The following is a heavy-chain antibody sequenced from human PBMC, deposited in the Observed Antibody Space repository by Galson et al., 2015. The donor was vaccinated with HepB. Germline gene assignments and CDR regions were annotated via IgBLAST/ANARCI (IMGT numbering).Heavy chain of an antibody. J-gene: IGHJ4*02. CDR3: AKDLQRRSGWFSVDY. CDR1: GFIFTNFD. CDR2: VSNGGDRT. Sequence: SLRLSCAASGFIFTNFDMMWVRQAPGKGLEWVSGVSNGGDRTYYADSVKGRFTISRDNAKNTVYLQMHNLRAEGTAVYYCAKDLQRRSGWFSVDYWGQGALVTVSS. V-gene: IGHV3-23*01. D-gene: IGHD6-19*01.